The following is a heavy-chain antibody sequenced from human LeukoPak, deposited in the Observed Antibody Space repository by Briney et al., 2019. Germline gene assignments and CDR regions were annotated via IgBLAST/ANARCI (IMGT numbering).Heavy chain of an antibody. Sequence: ASVKVSFKASGYTFTSYGISWVRQAPGQGLDGMGWISAYNANTNYGQKLQGRVTMTTDTSTSTAYMELRSLRSDDTAVYYCARDALWFGIPFDYWGQGTLVTVSS. J-gene: IGHJ4*02. CDR3: ARDALWFGIPFDY. CDR2: ISAYNANT. CDR1: GYTFTSYG. V-gene: IGHV1-18*01. D-gene: IGHD3-10*01.